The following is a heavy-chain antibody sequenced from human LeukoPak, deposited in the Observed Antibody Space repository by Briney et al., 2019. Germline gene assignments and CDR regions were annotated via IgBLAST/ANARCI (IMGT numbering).Heavy chain of an antibody. CDR1: GFTFDDYA. Sequence: GGSLRLSCAASGFTFDDYAMHWVRQAPGKGLEWVSGISWNSGSIGYADSVKGRFTISRDNAKNSLYLQMNSLRAEDTALYYCAKDMNGDYNYYYYGMDVWGQGTTVTVSS. J-gene: IGHJ6*02. CDR3: AKDMNGDYNYYYYGMDV. D-gene: IGHD4-17*01. V-gene: IGHV3-9*01. CDR2: ISWNSGSI.